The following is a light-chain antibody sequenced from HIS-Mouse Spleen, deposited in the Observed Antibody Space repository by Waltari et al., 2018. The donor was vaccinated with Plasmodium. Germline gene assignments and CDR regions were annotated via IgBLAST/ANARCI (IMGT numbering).Light chain of an antibody. V-gene: IGLV2-8*01. CDR3: SSYAGSNNLV. J-gene: IGLJ2*01. CDR2: EVS. CDR1: RRDVGGYYY. Sequence: QSALTQPPSASGSPGQSVTLPCTGTRRDVGGYYYVSWYQQHPGKAPKLMIYEVSKRPSGVPDRFSGSKSGNTASLTVSGLQAEDEADYYCSSYAGSNNLVFGGGTKLTVL.